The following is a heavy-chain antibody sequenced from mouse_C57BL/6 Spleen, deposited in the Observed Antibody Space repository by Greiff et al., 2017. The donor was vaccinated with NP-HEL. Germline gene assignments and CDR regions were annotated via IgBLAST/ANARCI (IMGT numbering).Heavy chain of an antibody. CDR1: GFTFSDYY. CDR3: ARGPYYGNQRAWLAY. Sequence: EVKLMESGGGLVQPGGSLKLSCAASGFTFSDYYMYWVRQTPEKRLEWVAYISNGGGSTYYPDTVKGRFTISRDNAKNTLYLQMSRLKSEDTAMYYCARGPYYGNQRAWLAYWGQGTLVTVSA. CDR2: ISNGGGST. V-gene: IGHV5-12*01. D-gene: IGHD2-10*01. J-gene: IGHJ3*01.